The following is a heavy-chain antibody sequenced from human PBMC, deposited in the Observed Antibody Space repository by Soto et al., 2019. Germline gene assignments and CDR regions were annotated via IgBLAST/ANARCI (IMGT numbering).Heavy chain of an antibody. J-gene: IGHJ4*02. CDR2: IVVASGNS. CDR1: GFTFTNSA. V-gene: IGHV1-58*01. D-gene: IGHD3-22*01. CDR3: AADLYDTRDVKDLGVY. Sequence: QMQLVQSGPEVKKPGTSVKVSCKASGFTFTNSAVQWVRQARGQRLEWIGWIVVASGNSDYAQKFQERVTITRDTSTSTAYMELSSLRSEDTAVYYCAADLYDTRDVKDLGVYWGQGTLVTVSS.